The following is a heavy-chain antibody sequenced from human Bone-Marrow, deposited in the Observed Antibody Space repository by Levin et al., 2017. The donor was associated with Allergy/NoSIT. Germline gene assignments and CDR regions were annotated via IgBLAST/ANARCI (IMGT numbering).Heavy chain of an antibody. V-gene: IGHV3-30*18. Sequence: GGSLRLSCAASGFTFSSYGMHWVRQAPGKGLEWVAVISYDGSNKYYADSVKGRFTISRDNSKNTLYLQMNSLRAEDTAVYYCAKDNSLVVAGYSYGREFDYWGQGTLVTVSS. J-gene: IGHJ4*02. D-gene: IGHD5-18*01. CDR1: GFTFSSYG. CDR2: ISYDGSNK. CDR3: AKDNSLVVAGYSYGREFDY.